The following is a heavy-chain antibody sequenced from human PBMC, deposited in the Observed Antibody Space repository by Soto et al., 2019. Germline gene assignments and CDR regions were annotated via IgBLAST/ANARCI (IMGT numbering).Heavy chain of an antibody. Sequence: QVHLAQSGAEVRQPGSSVTVSCKASGGTFNNYGISWVRQAPGQGLDWMGVIIPIYGSVKYAQKFQGRASITADKSTSTAYMDLSSLRSDDTAVYYCARERVSHITILRQYGLWGQVTLVTVSS. V-gene: IGHV1-69*06. D-gene: IGHD3-3*01. CDR3: ARERVSHITILRQYGL. CDR1: GGTFNNYG. CDR2: IIPIYGSV. J-gene: IGHJ4*02.